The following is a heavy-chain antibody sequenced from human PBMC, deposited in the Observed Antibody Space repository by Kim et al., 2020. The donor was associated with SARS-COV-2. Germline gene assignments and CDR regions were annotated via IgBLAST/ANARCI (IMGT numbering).Heavy chain of an antibody. CDR3: AKDQHASNILTGYYPFDY. Sequence: KGRFTISRDNSKNTLYLQMNSLRAEDTAVYYCAKDQHASNILTGYYPFDYWGQGTLVTVSS. V-gene: IGHV3-23*01. D-gene: IGHD3-9*01. J-gene: IGHJ4*02.